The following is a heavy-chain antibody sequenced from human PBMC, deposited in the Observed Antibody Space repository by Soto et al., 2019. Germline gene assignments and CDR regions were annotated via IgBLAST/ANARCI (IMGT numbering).Heavy chain of an antibody. V-gene: IGHV4-59*08. D-gene: IGHD3-10*01. J-gene: IGHJ6*03. CDR3: ARLRITMVRGVDLYDLYYMDV. Sequence: QVQLQESGPGLVKPSETLSLTCTVSGGSISSYYWSWIRQPPGKGLEWMGYIYYSWSTNYNPSLKSRVTISVDTSKNQFSLKLSSVTAADTAVYYCARLRITMVRGVDLYDLYYMDVWGKGTTVTVSS. CDR2: IYYSWST. CDR1: GGSISSYY.